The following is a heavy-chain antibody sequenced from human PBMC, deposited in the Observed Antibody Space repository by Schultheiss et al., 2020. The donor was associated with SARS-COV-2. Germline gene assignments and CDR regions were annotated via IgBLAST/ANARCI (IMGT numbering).Heavy chain of an antibody. D-gene: IGHD2-21*01. CDR1: GYSISSGYY. CDR3: ARGTLYSWAEYFQH. J-gene: IGHJ1*01. CDR2: IYHSGST. Sequence: SQTLSLTCAVSGYSISSGYYWGWIRQPPGKGLEWIGSIYHSGSTYYNPSLKSRVTISVDTSKNQFSLKLSSVTAADTAVYYCARGTLYSWAEYFQHWGQGTLVTVSS. V-gene: IGHV4-38-2*01.